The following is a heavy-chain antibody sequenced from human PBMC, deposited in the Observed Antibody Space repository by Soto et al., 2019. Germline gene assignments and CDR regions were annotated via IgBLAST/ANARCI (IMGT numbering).Heavy chain of an antibody. V-gene: IGHV4-59*01. Sequence: SETLSLTCTVSCGSITSSYWSWIRRPPGKGLEWIAYIYDTGISGYTPSTSYNPSLKSRVTMSVDTSKSQFSLKLTSVTAADTAVYYCARGEDAFFYYGLDVWGQGITVTVSS. CDR2: IYDTGISGYTPST. CDR3: ARGEDAFFYYGLDV. J-gene: IGHJ6*02. CDR1: CGSITSSY.